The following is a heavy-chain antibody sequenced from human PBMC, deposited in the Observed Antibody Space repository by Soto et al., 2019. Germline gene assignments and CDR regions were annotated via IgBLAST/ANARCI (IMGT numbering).Heavy chain of an antibody. CDR2: VDSADGET. D-gene: IGHD1-26*01. J-gene: IGHJ6*01. CDR3: GTVGRLGSTGASTYGMDV. CDR1: GYTFTDYY. V-gene: IGHV1-69-2*01. Sequence: EVQLVQSGAEVKKPGATVKLSCKVSGYTFTDYYVHWVQQAPGKGLEWMGLVDSADGETIYAEKFQGRVTMTADTSTDTAYMELTSPRSEDAAVYYCGTVGRLGSTGASTYGMDVW.